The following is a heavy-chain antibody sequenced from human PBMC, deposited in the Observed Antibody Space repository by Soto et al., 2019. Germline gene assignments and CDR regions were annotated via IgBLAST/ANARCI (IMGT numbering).Heavy chain of an antibody. Sequence: GGSLRLSCVVSGFTLCGFGMNRVRQAPGKGLEWVGRIKSKTDGGTTDYAAPVKGRFTISRDDSKNTLYLQMNSLKTEDTAVYYCTTTMTTVTTRWETYYYYYGMDVWGQGTTVTVSS. D-gene: IGHD4-17*01. CDR2: IKSKTDGGTT. CDR1: GFTLCGFG. J-gene: IGHJ6*02. CDR3: TTTMTTVTTRWETYYYYYGMDV. V-gene: IGHV3-15*01.